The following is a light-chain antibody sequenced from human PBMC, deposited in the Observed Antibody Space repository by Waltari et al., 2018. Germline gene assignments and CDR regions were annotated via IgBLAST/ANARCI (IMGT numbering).Light chain of an antibody. CDR3: QAWDSSSVV. J-gene: IGLJ2*01. V-gene: IGLV3-1*01. CDR1: KLEDKF. CDR2: RDT. Sequence: SYEVTQPPSVSVSPGPTATIACSGDKLEDKFTAWFQQRPGQSPVLIIYRDTKRPPGIPERFLGSNSGNTATLTISGTQAMDEGDYYCQAWDSSSVVFGGGNKLTVL.